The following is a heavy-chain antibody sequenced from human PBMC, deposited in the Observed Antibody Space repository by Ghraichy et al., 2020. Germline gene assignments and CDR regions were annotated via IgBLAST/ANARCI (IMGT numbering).Heavy chain of an antibody. Sequence: GGSLRLSCAASGFTFSNAWMSWVRQAPGKGLEWVGRIKSKTDGGTTDYAAPVKGRFTISRDDSKNTLYLQMNSLKTEDTAVYYCTTDQGYDFWSGYYDYMDVWGKGTTVTVSS. V-gene: IGHV3-15*01. CDR2: IKSKTDGGTT. CDR1: GFTFSNAW. D-gene: IGHD3-3*01. J-gene: IGHJ6*03. CDR3: TTDQGYDFWSGYYDYMDV.